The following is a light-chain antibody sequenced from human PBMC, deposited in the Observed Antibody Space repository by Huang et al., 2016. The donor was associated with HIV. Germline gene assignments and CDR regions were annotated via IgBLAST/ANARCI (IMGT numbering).Light chain of an antibody. Sequence: EIVMTQSPATLSVSPGERATLSCWASQSFSNNLAWYQRKPGQAPRLLIYGASTRATGIPARFSGSGSGTEFTLTISSLQSEDFAVYYCQQYNNWPETFGQGTKVEIK. J-gene: IGKJ1*01. CDR2: GAS. V-gene: IGKV3-15*01. CDR3: QQYNNWPET. CDR1: QSFSNN.